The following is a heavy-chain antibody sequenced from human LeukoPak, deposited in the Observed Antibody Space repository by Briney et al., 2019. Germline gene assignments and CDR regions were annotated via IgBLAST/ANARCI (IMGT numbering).Heavy chain of an antibody. CDR3: ARDGVGSGWYSPVGY. CDR1: GGTFRSYG. Sequence: SVKVSCKTSGGTFRSYGLNWVRQAPGQGLEWMGGFIPILGTPKYAQNLQGRVTITADESTSTGYMELSSLRSDDTAVYYCARDGVGSGWYSPVGYWGQGTLVTVSS. CDR2: FIPILGTP. J-gene: IGHJ4*02. D-gene: IGHD6-19*01. V-gene: IGHV1-69*13.